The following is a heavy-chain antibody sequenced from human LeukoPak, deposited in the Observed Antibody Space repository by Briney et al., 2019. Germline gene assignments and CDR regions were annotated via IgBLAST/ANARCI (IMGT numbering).Heavy chain of an antibody. D-gene: IGHD3-10*01. Sequence: PGGSLRLSCAASGFTFSSYAMHWVRQAPGKGLEYVSAISSNGGSTYYANSVKGRFTISRDNSKNTLYLQMGSLRAEDMAVYYCARDALNTDGECDAFDIWGQGTMVTVSS. V-gene: IGHV3-64*01. J-gene: IGHJ3*02. CDR3: ARDALNTDGECDAFDI. CDR1: GFTFSSYA. CDR2: ISSNGGST.